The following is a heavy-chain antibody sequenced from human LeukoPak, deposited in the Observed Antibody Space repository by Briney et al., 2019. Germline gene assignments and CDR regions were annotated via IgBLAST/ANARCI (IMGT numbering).Heavy chain of an antibody. V-gene: IGHV5-51*01. CDR3: GXXXXGXXXXXXXXDXXY. CDR1: XW. J-gene: IGHJ4*02. Sequence: XWIGWVRQMPGKXLGXMGIIYPGDSDTRYSPSFQGQVTISADKSISTSYLQWSSLKASDTAMYYCGXXXXGXXXXXXXXDXXYWGQGTLVTVSS. CDR2: IYPGDSDT.